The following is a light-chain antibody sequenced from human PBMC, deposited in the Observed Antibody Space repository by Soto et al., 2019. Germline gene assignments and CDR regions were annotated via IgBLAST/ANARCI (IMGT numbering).Light chain of an antibody. CDR1: SSDVGGYNY. Sequence: QSALTQPASVSGSPGQSITISCTGTSSDVGGYNYVSWYQQHPGKAPKLMIYEVSDRPSGVSNRFSGSKSGNTASLTISGLQADDEAVYYCSSYTSSSPVVFGGGTKLTVL. CDR2: EVS. J-gene: IGLJ2*01. CDR3: SSYTSSSPVV. V-gene: IGLV2-14*01.